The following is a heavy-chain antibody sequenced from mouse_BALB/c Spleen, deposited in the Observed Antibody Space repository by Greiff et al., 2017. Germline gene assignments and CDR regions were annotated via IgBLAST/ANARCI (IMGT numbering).Heavy chain of an antibody. V-gene: IGHV1-55*01. CDR1: GYNFTSYW. Sequence: QVQLQQPGAELVKPGTSVKLSCKASGYNFTSYWINWVKLRPGQGLEWIGWIYPGNVNTKYNEKFKGKATLTADKSSSTTYMQLSSLTSEDSAVYFCARSLTSGAWFAYWGQGTLVTVSA. CDR2: IYPGNVNT. J-gene: IGHJ3*01. CDR3: ARSLTSGAWFAY. D-gene: IGHD1-1*01.